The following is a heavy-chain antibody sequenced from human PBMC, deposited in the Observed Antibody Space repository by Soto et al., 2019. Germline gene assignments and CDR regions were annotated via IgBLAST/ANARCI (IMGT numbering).Heavy chain of an antibody. V-gene: IGHV3-53*04. CDR3: ARGVFGQPYS. CDR1: GIIVKSNY. Sequence: EVQLVESGGGLVQPGGSLRLSCAASGIIVKSNYMNWVRQAPGKGLELVSIIYSGVSTYYADSVKGRFTIYRHDSKDTLYLQMSSLRSEDTATYYCARGVFGQPYSWVQGTLVIVSS. J-gene: IGHJ4*02. D-gene: IGHD2-21*01. CDR2: IYSGVST.